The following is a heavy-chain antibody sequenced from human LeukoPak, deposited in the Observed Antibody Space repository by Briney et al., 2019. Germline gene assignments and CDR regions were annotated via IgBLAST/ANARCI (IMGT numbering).Heavy chain of an antibody. Sequence: GGSLRLSCAASGFTFRDYSMNWVRQAPGKGLEWISYIGISSGNTKYADSVKGRFTISGDNAKNSLYLQMNSLRVEDTAVYYCARDHNYAFDNWGQGTLVTVSS. CDR1: GFTFRDYS. CDR2: IGISSGNT. CDR3: ARDHNYAFDN. J-gene: IGHJ4*02. V-gene: IGHV3-48*04. D-gene: IGHD1-1*01.